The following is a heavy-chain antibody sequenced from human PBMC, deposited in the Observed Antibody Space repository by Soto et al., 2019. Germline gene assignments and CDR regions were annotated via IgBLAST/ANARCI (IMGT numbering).Heavy chain of an antibody. J-gene: IGHJ6*02. CDR1: GYSFTSYS. CDR3: ARHAVAVVADTPFYGMDV. D-gene: IGHD2-15*01. CDR2: INPSDGST. Sequence: QVQLVQSGAEVKKPGASMKVSCKASGYSFTSYSIHWVRQAPGQGLEWMGIINPSDGSTSFAQKFQGRVTVTRDTSTSTVYMDLSSLRSEDMAVYYCARHAVAVVADTPFYGMDVWGQGTTVTVSS. V-gene: IGHV1-46*01.